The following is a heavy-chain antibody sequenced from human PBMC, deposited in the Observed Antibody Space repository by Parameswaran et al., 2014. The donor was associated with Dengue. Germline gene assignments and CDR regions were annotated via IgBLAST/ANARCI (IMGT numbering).Heavy chain of an antibody. Sequence: WIRQPPGKGLEWVSLIGRDGSNKFYVDSVKGRFTISRDNSKNTLYLQMNSLRAEDTAVYYCARDDDYGGNNLDYWARNSGHRLL. D-gene: IGHD4-23*01. J-gene: IGHJ4*01. V-gene: IGHV3-33*01. CDR2: IGRDGSNK. CDR3: ARDDDYGGNNLDY.